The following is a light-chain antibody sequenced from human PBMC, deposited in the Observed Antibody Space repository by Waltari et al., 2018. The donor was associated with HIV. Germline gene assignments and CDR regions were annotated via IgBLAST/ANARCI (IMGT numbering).Light chain of an antibody. CDR3: ASHAAENTVV. CDR2: EAT. CDR1: TSYKF. Sequence: ALTQPASVSGSPGQSITISSLGTTSYKFVSWYLVHPGKAPKLIIFEATGRPSGVSNRFSASKSGTTASLTISGLHTDDEGLYFCASHAAENTVVFAGGTEVTVL. V-gene: IGLV2-14*01. J-gene: IGLJ2*01.